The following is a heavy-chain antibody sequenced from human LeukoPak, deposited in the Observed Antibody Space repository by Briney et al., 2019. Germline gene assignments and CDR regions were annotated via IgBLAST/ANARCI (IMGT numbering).Heavy chain of an antibody. CDR3: ATWGGVVSDDDFDY. CDR1: DYPFTANY. J-gene: IGHJ4*02. CDR2: INLNSGGA. V-gene: IGHV1-2*02. Sequence: ASVKVSCKASDYPFTANYLNWLGQAPGQGLEWMGWINLNSGGANYAQKFQGRVTMTRDTSAYMELSRLRSDDTAVYYCATWGGVVSDDDFDYWGQGTQVTVSS. D-gene: IGHD2-2*01.